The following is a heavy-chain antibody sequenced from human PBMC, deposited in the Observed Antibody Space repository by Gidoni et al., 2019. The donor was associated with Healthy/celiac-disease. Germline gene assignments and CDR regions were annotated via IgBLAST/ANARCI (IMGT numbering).Heavy chain of an antibody. D-gene: IGHD3-3*01. Sequence: EVQLVESGGGLVKPGGSLRLPCAASGFTFRNAWLSWVRQASGKGLEWCGRMKSKTEGGTTDYAAPVKGRFTISRDDSKNTLYLQMNSLKTEDTAVYYCTTEYYDFWSGYFDAFDIWGQGTMVTVSS. CDR2: MKSKTEGGTT. CDR1: GFTFRNAW. J-gene: IGHJ3*02. CDR3: TTEYYDFWSGYFDAFDI. V-gene: IGHV3-15*01.